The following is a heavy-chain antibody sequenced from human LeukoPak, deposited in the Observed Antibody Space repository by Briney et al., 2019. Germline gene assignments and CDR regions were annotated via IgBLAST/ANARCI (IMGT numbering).Heavy chain of an antibody. D-gene: IGHD3-10*01. CDR2: ISSSSSYI. V-gene: IGHV3-21*04. CDR1: GFTLSSFN. J-gene: IGHJ6*03. CDR3: AKGGAVSSKSITMIRGTRRYYYYMDV. Sequence: PGGSLRLSCAASGFTLSSFNMNWVRQAPGKGLEWVSSISSSSSYIYYADSVKGRFTVSRDNAKKSLYLQINRLRDEDTAVYYCAKGGAVSSKSITMIRGTRRYYYYMDVWGKGTTVTISS.